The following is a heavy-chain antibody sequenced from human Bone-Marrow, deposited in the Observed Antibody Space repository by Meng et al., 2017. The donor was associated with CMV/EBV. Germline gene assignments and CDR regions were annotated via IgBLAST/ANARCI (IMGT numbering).Heavy chain of an antibody. D-gene: IGHD3-16*02. CDR1: GGTFSSYA. CDR2: IIPILGIA. CDR3: VRMNTAGVIGPGSNDY. J-gene: IGHJ4*02. V-gene: IGHV1-69*10. Sequence: SGGTFSSYAISWVRQAPGQGLEWMGGIIPILGIANYAQKFQGRVTITADKSTSTAYMELSSLRSEDTAVYYCVRMNTAGVIGPGSNDYWGQGTLVTVSS.